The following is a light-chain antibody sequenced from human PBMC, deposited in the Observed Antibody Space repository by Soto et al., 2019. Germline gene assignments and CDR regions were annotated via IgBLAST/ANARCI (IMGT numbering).Light chain of an antibody. V-gene: IGKV1-39*01. CDR1: QSIRRS. J-gene: IGKJ3*01. CDR3: QQSYSTPFT. CDR2: AAS. Sequence: DIQMTQSPSSLSASVGDRVTITCRTSQSIRRSLNWYQQKPGKAPNLLIYAASRLQSGVPSRFSGSGSGTDFTLTIRSLQPADFATYYCQQSYSTPFTFGPGTKVAIK.